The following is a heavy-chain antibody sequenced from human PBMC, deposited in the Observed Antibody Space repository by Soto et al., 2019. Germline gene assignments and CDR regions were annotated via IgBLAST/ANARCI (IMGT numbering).Heavy chain of an antibody. D-gene: IGHD3-10*01. CDR2: ISGSTSGT. CDR3: AKARGFNDAFDY. J-gene: IGHJ4*02. CDR1: GFAFSSYA. Sequence: EVQLLESGGGLVQPGGSLRLSCAASGFAFSSYAMSWVRQAPGKGLEWVSSISGSTSGTYYADAVKGRFTISRDNSNNTLYLQMNSLRAEDTAVYYCAKARGFNDAFDYWGQGALVTVSS. V-gene: IGHV3-23*01.